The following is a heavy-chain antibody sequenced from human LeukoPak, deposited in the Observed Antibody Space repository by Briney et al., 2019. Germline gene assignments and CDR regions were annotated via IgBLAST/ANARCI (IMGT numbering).Heavy chain of an antibody. D-gene: IGHD1-26*01. CDR3: ARDPPWDPTYYYGMDV. CDR2: ISAYNGNT. J-gene: IGHJ6*02. Sequence: ASVKVSCKASGYTFTSYGISWVRQAPGQGLEWMGWISAYNGNTNYAQKLQGRVTMTTDTSTSTAYMELRSLRSDDTAVYYCARDPPWDPTYYYGMDVWGQGTTVTVSS. CDR1: GYTFTSYG. V-gene: IGHV1-18*01.